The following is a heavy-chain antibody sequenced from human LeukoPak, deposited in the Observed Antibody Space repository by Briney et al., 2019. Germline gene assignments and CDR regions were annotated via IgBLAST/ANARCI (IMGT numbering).Heavy chain of an antibody. J-gene: IGHJ4*02. V-gene: IGHV3-7*05. Sequence: GGSLRLSRAASALSAVGDATGAVRQAPGKGPEWVANIKQDGSQKYYVGSVKGRFTISRDNAENSLYLQMNRLRVQDTLIYYRTKDGYGDNDGVLWGRGTLVTVSS. D-gene: IGHD4-17*01. CDR3: TKDGYGDNDGVL. CDR1: ALSAVGDA. CDR2: IKQDGSQK.